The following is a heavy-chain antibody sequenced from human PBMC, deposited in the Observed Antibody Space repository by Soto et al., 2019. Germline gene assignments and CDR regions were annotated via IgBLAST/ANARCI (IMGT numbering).Heavy chain of an antibody. D-gene: IGHD2-15*01. CDR3: ARGGYCSGGSCSSRGYYYYYMDV. V-gene: IGHV4-34*01. CDR2: INHSGST. J-gene: IGHJ6*03. Sequence: SETLSLTCAVYGGSFSGYYWSWIRQPPWKGLEWIGEINHSGSTNYNPSLKSRVTISVDTSKNQFSLKLSSVTAADTAVYYCARGGYCSGGSCSSRGYYYYYMDVWGKGTTVTVSS. CDR1: GGSFSGYY.